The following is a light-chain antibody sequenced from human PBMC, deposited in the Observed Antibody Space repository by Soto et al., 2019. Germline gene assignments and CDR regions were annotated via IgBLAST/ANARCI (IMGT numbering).Light chain of an antibody. Sequence: QSALTQPASVSGSPGQSITISCTGTSSDIGRYNLVSWYQQHPGKASKLIIYEDIERPSGVSDRFSGSKSGNTASLTISGLQTEDEADYYCCSYAGGASVVFGGGTKLTVL. J-gene: IGLJ2*01. V-gene: IGLV2-23*01. CDR2: EDI. CDR3: CSYAGGASVV. CDR1: SSDIGRYNL.